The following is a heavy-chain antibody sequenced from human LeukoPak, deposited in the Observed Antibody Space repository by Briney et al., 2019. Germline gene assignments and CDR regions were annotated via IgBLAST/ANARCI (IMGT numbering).Heavy chain of an antibody. CDR2: ISSSGSTI. J-gene: IGHJ6*03. Sequence: QSGGSLRLSCAASGFTFSSYEMNWVRQAPGKGLEWVSYISSSGSTIYYADSVKGRFTISRDNAKNSLYLQMNSLRAEDTAVYYCARDARGWYLVSYYYYYYMDVWGKGTTVTVSS. CDR3: ARDARGWYLVSYYYYYYMDV. D-gene: IGHD6-19*01. CDR1: GFTFSSYE. V-gene: IGHV3-48*03.